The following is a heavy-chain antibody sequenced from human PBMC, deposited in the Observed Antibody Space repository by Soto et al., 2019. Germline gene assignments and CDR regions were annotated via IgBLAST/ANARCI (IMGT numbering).Heavy chain of an antibody. CDR3: ARVYFLVRYGMAV. J-gene: IGHJ6*02. CDR2: IYYSGST. CDR1: GGSISSGGYY. Sequence: TLSLTCTVSGGSISSGGYYWSWIRQHPGKGLEWIGYIYYSGSTYYNPSLKSRVTISVDTSKNQFSLKLSSVTAADTAVYYCARVYFLVRYGMAVWGQGTTVSVSS. D-gene: IGHD6-6*01. V-gene: IGHV4-31*03.